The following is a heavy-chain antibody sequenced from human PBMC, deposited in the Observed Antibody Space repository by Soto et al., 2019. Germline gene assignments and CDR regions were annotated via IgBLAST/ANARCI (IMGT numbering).Heavy chain of an antibody. CDR3: AHITYGSGSHTTSFDY. CDR1: GFSLSTSGVG. D-gene: IGHD3-10*01. CDR2: IYWDDNK. V-gene: IGHV2-5*02. J-gene: IGHJ4*02. Sequence: QITLKESGPTLVKPTQTLTLTCTCSGFSLSTSGVGVGWIRQPPGKALEWLALIYWDDNKSYSPSLKSRLSITKDTSKNQVVLTMINMDPVDTATYYCAHITYGSGSHTTSFDYWGQGTLVTVSS.